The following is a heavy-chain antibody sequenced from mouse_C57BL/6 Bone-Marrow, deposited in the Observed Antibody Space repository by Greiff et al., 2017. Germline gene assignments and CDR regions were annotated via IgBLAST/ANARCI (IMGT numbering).Heavy chain of an antibody. J-gene: IGHJ1*03. V-gene: IGHV1-55*01. CDR1: GYTFTSYW. Sequence: QVQLQQPGAELVQPGASVKMSCKASGYTFTSYWITWVKQRPGQGLEWIGDIYPGSGSTNYNEKFKSKATLTVDTSSSTAYMQLSSLTSEDSAVYYCAREIRRYFDVWGTGTTVTVSA. D-gene: IGHD2-12*01. CDR3: AREIRRYFDV. CDR2: IYPGSGST.